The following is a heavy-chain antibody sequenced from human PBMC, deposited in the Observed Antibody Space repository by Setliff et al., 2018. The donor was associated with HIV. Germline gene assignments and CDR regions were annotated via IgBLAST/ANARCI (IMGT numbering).Heavy chain of an antibody. Sequence: SETLSLTCTVSGGSITSNIYYWGWVRQPPGKGLEWIGTIHYHGNKNLNPSLKSRVTISVDTSKNQFSLNLTSVSAADTALYYCARHPAAAAGTVSWGQGIQVTVSS. J-gene: IGHJ5*02. CDR1: GGSITSNIYY. CDR3: ARHPAAAAGTVS. CDR2: IHYHGNK. V-gene: IGHV4-39*01. D-gene: IGHD6-13*01.